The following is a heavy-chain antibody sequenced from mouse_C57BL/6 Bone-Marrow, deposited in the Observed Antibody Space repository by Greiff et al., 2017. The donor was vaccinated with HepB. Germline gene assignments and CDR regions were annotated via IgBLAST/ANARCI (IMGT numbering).Heavy chain of an antibody. CDR2: IRNKANGYTT. V-gene: IGHV7-3*01. J-gene: IGHJ3*01. D-gene: IGHD4-1*01. CDR1: GFTFTDYY. Sequence: EVKVVESGGGLVQPGGSLSLSCAASGFTFTDYYMSWVRQPPGKALEWLGFIRNKANGYTTEYSASVKGRFTISRDNSQSILYLQMNALRAEDSATYYCARNYWDLAWFAYWGQVTLVTVSA. CDR3: ARNYWDLAWFAY.